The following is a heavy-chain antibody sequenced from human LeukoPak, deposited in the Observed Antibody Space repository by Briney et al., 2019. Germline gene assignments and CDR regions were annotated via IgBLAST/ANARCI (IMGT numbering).Heavy chain of an antibody. V-gene: IGHV3-23*01. CDR3: AREYSSGLSNWFDP. D-gene: IGHD6-19*01. CDR1: GFTFSTFA. CDR2: IFPSGGEI. J-gene: IGHJ5*02. Sequence: GGSLRLSCAASGFTFSTFAMIWVRQPPGKGLEWVSSIFPSGGEIHYADSVRGRFTISRDNSKSTLSLQMNSLRAEDTAVYYCAREYSSGLSNWFDPWGQGTLVTVSS.